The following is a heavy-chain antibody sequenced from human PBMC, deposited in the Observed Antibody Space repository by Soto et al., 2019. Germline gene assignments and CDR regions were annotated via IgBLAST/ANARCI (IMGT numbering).Heavy chain of an antibody. D-gene: IGHD5-12*01. CDR1: GGTFSSYT. Sequence: SVKVSCKASGGTFSSYTISWVRRAPGQGLEWMGRIIPILGIANYAQKFHGRVTITAGKSTSTAYMELSSLRSEDTAVYYCAREGAEYSGPVEHWFDPWGQGTLVTVSS. CDR3: AREGAEYSGPVEHWFDP. V-gene: IGHV1-69*04. CDR2: IIPILGIA. J-gene: IGHJ5*02.